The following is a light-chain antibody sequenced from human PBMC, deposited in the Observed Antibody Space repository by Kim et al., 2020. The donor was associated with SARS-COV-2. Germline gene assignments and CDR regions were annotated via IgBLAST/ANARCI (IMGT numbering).Light chain of an antibody. J-gene: IGLJ3*02. Sequence: GQRGTISCSGSSSNIGSNVVNWYQQLPGTAPKLLIYSNDYRPSGVPDRFSGSKSGTSASLAISGLQSEDEADYYCAAWDDSLNGSVFGGGTQLTVL. CDR2: SND. CDR1: SSNIGSNV. CDR3: AAWDDSLNGSV. V-gene: IGLV1-44*01.